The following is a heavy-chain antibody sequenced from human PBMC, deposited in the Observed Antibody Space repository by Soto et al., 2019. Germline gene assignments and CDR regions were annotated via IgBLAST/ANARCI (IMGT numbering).Heavy chain of an antibody. J-gene: IGHJ6*02. CDR3: ARYKAAAGYYYYYGMDV. V-gene: IGHV1-69*13. D-gene: IGHD6-13*01. Sequence: SVKVSCKASGGTFSSYAISWLRQAPGQGLEWMGGIIPIFGTANYAQKFQGRVTITADESTSTAYMELSSLRSEDTAVYYCARYKAAAGYYYYYGMDVWGQGTTVTVSS. CDR1: GGTFSSYA. CDR2: IIPIFGTA.